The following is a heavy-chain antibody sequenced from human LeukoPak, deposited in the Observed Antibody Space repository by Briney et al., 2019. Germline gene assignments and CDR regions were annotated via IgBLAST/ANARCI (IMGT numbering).Heavy chain of an antibody. CDR2: ISGSGGST. J-gene: IGHJ4*02. V-gene: IGHV3-23*01. Sequence: GGSLRLSCATSGFTFSSYAMSWVRQAPGKGLEWVSAISGSGGSTYYADSMKGRFTISRDNSKNTLDLQMNSLRAEDTAVYYCAGPMSREYYFDYWGQGTLVTVSS. CDR3: AGPMSREYYFDY. D-gene: IGHD3-22*01. CDR1: GFTFSSYA.